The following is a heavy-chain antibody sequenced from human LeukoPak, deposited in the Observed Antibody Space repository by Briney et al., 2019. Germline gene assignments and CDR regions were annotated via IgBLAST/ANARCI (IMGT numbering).Heavy chain of an antibody. CDR2: IYYSGST. CDR1: GGSISSSSYY. V-gene: IGHV4-39*01. CDR3: ATLGPYYDILTGHKGYYFDY. J-gene: IGHJ4*02. Sequence: SETLSLTCTVSGGSISSSSYYWGWIRQPPGKGLEWIGSIYYSGSTYYNPSLKSRVTISVDTSKNQFSLKLSSVTAADTAVYYCATLGPYYDILTGHKGYYFDYWGQGTLVTVSS. D-gene: IGHD3-9*01.